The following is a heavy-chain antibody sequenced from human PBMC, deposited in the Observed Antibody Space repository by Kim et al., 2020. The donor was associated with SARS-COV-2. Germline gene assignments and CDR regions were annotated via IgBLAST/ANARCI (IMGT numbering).Heavy chain of an antibody. CDR2: IWYDGSNK. CDR3: ARGEVEEYDDSSGYPKLYYYYYYMVV. Sequence: GGSLRLSCAASGFTFSSYGMHWVRQAPGKGLEWVAVIWYDGSNKYYADSVKGRFTISRDNSKNTLYLQMNSLRAEDTAVYYCARGEVEEYDDSSGYPKLYYYYYYMVVWGKGTTVTVSS. V-gene: IGHV3-33*01. J-gene: IGHJ6*03. D-gene: IGHD3-22*01. CDR1: GFTFSSYG.